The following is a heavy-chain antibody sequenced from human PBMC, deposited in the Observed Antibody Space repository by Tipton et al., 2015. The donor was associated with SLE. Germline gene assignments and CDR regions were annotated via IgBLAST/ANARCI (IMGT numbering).Heavy chain of an antibody. CDR2: IYTSGST. CDR1: GGSISSYY. V-gene: IGHV4-4*07. D-gene: IGHD4-11*01. Sequence: TLSLTCTVSGGSISSYYWSWIRQPAGKGLEWIGRIYTSGSTNYNPSLKSRVTMSVDTSKNQFSLKLSSVTAADTAVYYCARDSTYKDTVKVYYYGMAVWGQGTTVTVSS. J-gene: IGHJ6*02. CDR3: ARDSTYKDTVKVYYYGMAV.